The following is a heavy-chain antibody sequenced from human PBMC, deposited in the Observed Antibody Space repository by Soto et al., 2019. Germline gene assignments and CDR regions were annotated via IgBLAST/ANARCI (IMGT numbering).Heavy chain of an antibody. CDR2: IAHNGDI. J-gene: IGHJ5*02. V-gene: IGHV3-13*01. Sequence: GGSLRLSCAASGFSFSSYDMHWVRQSAGKGLEWVSGIAHNGDIYYRDSVKGRFIISRDNARNSLYLQMNTLGVEDTAVYYCAREAITVGGTWWFDPWGQGTLVTVSS. CDR1: GFSFSSYD. CDR3: AREAITVGGTWWFDP. D-gene: IGHD6-19*01.